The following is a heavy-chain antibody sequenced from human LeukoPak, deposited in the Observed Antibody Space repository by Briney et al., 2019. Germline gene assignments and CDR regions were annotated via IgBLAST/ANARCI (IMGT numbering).Heavy chain of an antibody. J-gene: IGHJ4*02. CDR1: GFTFSSYA. D-gene: IGHD3-22*01. V-gene: IGHV3-23*01. Sequence: GGSLRLSCAASGFTFSSYAMSWVRQAPGKGLEWVSAISGSGGSTYYADSVKGRFTIFRDNSKNTLYLQMNSLRAEDTTVYYCVRAGRDSSGYHFDYWGQGTLVTVSS. CDR3: VRAGRDSSGYHFDY. CDR2: ISGSGGST.